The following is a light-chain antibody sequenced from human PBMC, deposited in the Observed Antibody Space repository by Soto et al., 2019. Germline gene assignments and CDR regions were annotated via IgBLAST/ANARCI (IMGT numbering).Light chain of an antibody. J-gene: IGLJ3*02. CDR1: ALPKQY. V-gene: IGLV3-25*02. CDR2: KDS. Sequence: SYELTQPPSVSVSPGQTARITCSGDALPKQYAYWYQQKPGQAPVLVIYKDSERPSGIPERFSGSSSGTTVTLTISGVQAEHEADYYCQSADSSGTYRVFGGGTKLTVL. CDR3: QSADSSGTYRV.